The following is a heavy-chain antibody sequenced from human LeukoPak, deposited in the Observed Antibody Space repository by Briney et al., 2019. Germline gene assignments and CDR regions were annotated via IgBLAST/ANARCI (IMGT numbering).Heavy chain of an antibody. Sequence: GGSLRLSCSASGFTFSSYAMHWVRQAPGKGLEYVSAISNNGGNTYYADPVKGRFTISRDNSKNTLYLQMSSLRPEDTAVYYCVKVGVPAAMNFYYGMDVWGKGTTVTVSS. CDR2: ISNNGGNT. CDR1: GFTFSSYA. D-gene: IGHD2-2*01. V-gene: IGHV3-64D*06. J-gene: IGHJ6*04. CDR3: VKVGVPAAMNFYYGMDV.